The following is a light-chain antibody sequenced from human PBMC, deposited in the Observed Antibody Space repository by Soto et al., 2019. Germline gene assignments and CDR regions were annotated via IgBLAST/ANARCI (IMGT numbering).Light chain of an antibody. Sequence: EIVLTQSPATLSLSPGERATLSCRASQSVGSYLAWYQQKPGQAPRLLISDASNRATGIPARFRGSGSGTDFTITISSLEPEAFAIYYCQQRSRWPTFGGGTKVDIK. J-gene: IGKJ4*01. CDR3: QQRSRWPT. CDR1: QSVGSY. V-gene: IGKV3-11*01. CDR2: DAS.